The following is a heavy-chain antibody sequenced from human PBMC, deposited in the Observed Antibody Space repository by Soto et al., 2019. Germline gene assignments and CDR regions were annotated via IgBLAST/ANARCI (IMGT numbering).Heavy chain of an antibody. CDR2: IYYSGST. V-gene: IGHV4-31*03. D-gene: IGHD4-17*01. J-gene: IGHJ4*02. CDR3: ARGLSVTLFDN. CDR1: GGSITTGGYY. Sequence: QVQLQESGPGLVKPSQTLSLTCTVSGGSITTGGYYWTRIRQHPGKGLEWIGYIYYSGSTYYNPSLKSRVTISVDTSKNQFSLKLSSVTAADTAVYYCARGLSVTLFDNWGQGTLVTASS.